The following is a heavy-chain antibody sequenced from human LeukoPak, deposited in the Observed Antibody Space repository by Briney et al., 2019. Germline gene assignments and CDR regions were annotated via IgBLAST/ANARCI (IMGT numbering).Heavy chain of an antibody. Sequence: GGSLRLSCAASGFTFSSYWMHWVRQSPGKGLVWVSRINTDGSSTSYADSVKGRFTISRDNAKNTLYLQMNSLRAEDTAVYYCARGFGDYYDSSGYYLFDYWGQGTLVTVSS. J-gene: IGHJ4*02. V-gene: IGHV3-74*01. CDR1: GFTFSSYW. CDR2: INTDGSST. D-gene: IGHD3-22*01. CDR3: ARGFGDYYDSSGYYLFDY.